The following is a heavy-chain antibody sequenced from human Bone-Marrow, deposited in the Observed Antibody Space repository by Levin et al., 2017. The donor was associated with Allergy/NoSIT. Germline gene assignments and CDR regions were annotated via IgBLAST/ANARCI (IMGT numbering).Heavy chain of an antibody. Sequence: SCAASGFTFSSYWMSSVRQAPGKGLEWVANIKQDGSEKYYVDSVKGRFTISRDNAKNSLYLQMNSLRAEDTAVYYCASYDYIWGSYPDYWGQGTLVTVSS. D-gene: IGHD3-16*02. CDR1: GFTFSSYW. CDR2: IKQDGSEK. V-gene: IGHV3-7*03. J-gene: IGHJ4*02. CDR3: ASYDYIWGSYPDY.